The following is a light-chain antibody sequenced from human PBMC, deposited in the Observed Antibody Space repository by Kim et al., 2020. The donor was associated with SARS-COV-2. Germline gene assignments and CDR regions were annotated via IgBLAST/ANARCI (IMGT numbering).Light chain of an antibody. V-gene: IGKV4-1*01. CDR3: QQYFSTPRT. CDR1: QSVLYSSDNKNY. CDR2: WAS. Sequence: ATINCKSSQSVLYSSDNKNYLAWYQQKPGQPPKLLIYWASTRESGVPDRFSGSGSGTDFTLAINRLQAEDVAVYFCQQYFSTPRTFGQGTKVDIK. J-gene: IGKJ1*01.